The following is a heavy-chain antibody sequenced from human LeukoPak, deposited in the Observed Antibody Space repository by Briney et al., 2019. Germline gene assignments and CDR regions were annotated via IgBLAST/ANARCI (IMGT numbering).Heavy chain of an antibody. V-gene: IGHV3-48*03. CDR3: ARATFGGFIDY. J-gene: IGHJ4*02. D-gene: IGHD3-16*02. Sequence: PGGSLRLSCAASGFTFSNYEMNWVRQAPGKGLEWVSYISSGGTSIYYADSVKGRFTISRDNAKNSLYLQMNSLRAEDTAIYYCARATFGGFIDYWGQGTLVTVSS. CDR2: ISSGGTSI. CDR1: GFTFSNYE.